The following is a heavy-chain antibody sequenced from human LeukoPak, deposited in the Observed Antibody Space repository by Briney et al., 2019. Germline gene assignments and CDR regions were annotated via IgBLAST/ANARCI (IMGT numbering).Heavy chain of an antibody. Sequence: ASVKVSCKASGYTFTGYYMHWVRQAPGQGLEWMGWINPNSGGTNYAQKFQGRVTMTRDTSISTAYMELSRLRSDDTAVYYCATPGFGSSWSFGYWGQGTLVTVSS. CDR3: ATPGFGSSWSFGY. V-gene: IGHV1-2*02. CDR1: GYTFTGYY. CDR2: INPNSGGT. D-gene: IGHD6-13*01. J-gene: IGHJ4*02.